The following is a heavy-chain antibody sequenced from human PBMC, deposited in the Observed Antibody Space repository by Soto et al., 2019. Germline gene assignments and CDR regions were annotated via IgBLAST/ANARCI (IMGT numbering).Heavy chain of an antibody. CDR2: INSDASVS. Sequence: EVQLVESGGGLVQPGGSLRLSCAASGFTFSNYWMYWVRQAPGQGLEWVSRINSDASVSSHADSVRGRLTISRDNVKNTLYLHMDSLSAEDTAVYFCARGDCVGGTCYSLAGSFYYYMDVWGKGTTVTVFS. J-gene: IGHJ6*03. CDR3: ARGDCVGGTCYSLAGSFYYYMDV. CDR1: GFTFSNYW. V-gene: IGHV3-74*02. D-gene: IGHD2-15*01.